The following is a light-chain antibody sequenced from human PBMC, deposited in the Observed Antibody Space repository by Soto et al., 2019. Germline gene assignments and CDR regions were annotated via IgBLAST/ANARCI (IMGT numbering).Light chain of an antibody. J-gene: IGKJ1*01. CDR3: HQYSNWPPWT. CDR2: RAS. V-gene: IGKV3-15*01. Sequence: EIVMTQFPATLSVSPGERATLSCRASQSLSDNLAWYQQRPGQAPRLLIYRASTRATGVPARFSASGSGTEFTLTSSSLQSEDSAIYYCHQYSNWPPWTFGPGTKVEIK. CDR1: QSLSDN.